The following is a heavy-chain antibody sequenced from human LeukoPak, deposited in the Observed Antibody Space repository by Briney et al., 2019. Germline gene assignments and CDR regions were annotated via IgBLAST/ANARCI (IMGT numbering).Heavy chain of an antibody. J-gene: IGHJ6*04. CDR3: AELGITMIGGV. V-gene: IGHV3-48*03. D-gene: IGHD3-10*02. CDR1: GFTFSSYE. CDR2: ISSSGSTI. Sequence: GGSLRLSCAASGFTFSSYEMNWVRQAPGKGLEWVSYISSSGSTIYYADSVKGRFTTSRDNAKNPLYLQMNSLRAEDTAVYYCAELGITMIGGVWGKGTTVTISS.